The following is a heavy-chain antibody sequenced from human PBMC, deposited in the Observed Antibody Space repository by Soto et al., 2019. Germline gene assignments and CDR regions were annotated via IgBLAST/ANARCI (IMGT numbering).Heavy chain of an antibody. Sequence: QVQLQQWGAGLLKPSETLSLTCAVSGGSFSDFYWTWIRQLPGKGLEWIGEINHIGYRNYNPSLESRVAISVDTSKNQFSLNLRSVTAADTAVYYCGPRGAAAPRGYWGQGTLVTVSS. J-gene: IGHJ4*02. CDR1: GGSFSDFY. D-gene: IGHD3-10*01. V-gene: IGHV4-34*02. CDR2: INHIGYR. CDR3: GPRGAAAPRGY.